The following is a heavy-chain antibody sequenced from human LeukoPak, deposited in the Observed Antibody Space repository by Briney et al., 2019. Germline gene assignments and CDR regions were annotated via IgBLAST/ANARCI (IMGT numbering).Heavy chain of an antibody. Sequence: TGGSLRLSCAASGFTFRSYDMHWVRQAPGKGLEWVSFIGFDGSSKYYAESVKGRFTISRDNSKNTLYLQMNSLRADDTSVYYCAKNSGRSYYYYMDVWGKGTTVTISS. CDR1: GFTFRSYD. V-gene: IGHV3-30*02. CDR3: AKNSGRSYYYYMDV. CDR2: IGFDGSSK. J-gene: IGHJ6*03.